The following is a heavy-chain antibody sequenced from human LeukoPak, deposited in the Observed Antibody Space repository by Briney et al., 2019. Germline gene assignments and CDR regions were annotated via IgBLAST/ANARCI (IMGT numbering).Heavy chain of an antibody. V-gene: IGHV4-59*08. CDR2: IYYSGST. D-gene: IGHD6-13*01. CDR3: AGLHFAAAEEFDP. CDR1: GGSINGFY. J-gene: IGHJ5*02. Sequence: PSETLSLTCTVSGGSINGFYWSWIRQPPGKGLEWFGYIYYSGSTNYNPSLRSRVTISVDRSKNQFSLKMNSVTAADTAMYYCAGLHFAAAEEFDPWGQGTLVTVSS.